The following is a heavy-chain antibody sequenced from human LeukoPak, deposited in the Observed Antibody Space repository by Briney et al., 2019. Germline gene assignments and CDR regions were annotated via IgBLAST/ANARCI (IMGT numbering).Heavy chain of an antibody. Sequence: GEPLKISCKGSGYSFTNYWIGWVRQMPGKGLECMGIIYPGDSDTKYSPSFQGQVTISADKSISTAYLQWTSLKASDTAMYYCARPPSLESGYSGGYWGQGTLVTVSS. D-gene: IGHD3-3*01. J-gene: IGHJ4*02. CDR2: IYPGDSDT. CDR1: GYSFTNYW. CDR3: ARPPSLESGYSGGY. V-gene: IGHV5-51*01.